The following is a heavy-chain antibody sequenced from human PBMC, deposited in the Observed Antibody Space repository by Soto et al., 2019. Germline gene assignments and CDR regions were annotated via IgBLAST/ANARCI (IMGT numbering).Heavy chain of an antibody. V-gene: IGHV3-72*01. D-gene: IGHD2-8*01. CDR3: TRVQIYADESGRPLDI. Sequence: EVQLVESGGGLVQPGGSLRLSCAASGFTFSDHYMDWVRQAPGKGLEWVGRIRNKANSYSTQYAASVKGRFTISRDDSKTSLSLQMNSQKTEDTAVYYCTRVQIYADESGRPLDIWGQGTVVTVSS. CDR1: GFTFSDHY. J-gene: IGHJ3*02. CDR2: IRNKANSYST.